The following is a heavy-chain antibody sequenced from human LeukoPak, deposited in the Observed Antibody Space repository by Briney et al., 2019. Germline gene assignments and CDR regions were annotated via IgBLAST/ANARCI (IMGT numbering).Heavy chain of an antibody. CDR1: GGTFSSYA. Sequence: GASVKVSCKASGGTFSSYAISWVRQAPGQGLEWMGGIIPIFGTANYAQKFQGRVTITADKSTSTAYMELSSLRSEDTAVYYCARELPRGYYDSSGYYQPSDWGQGTLVTVSS. CDR3: ARELPRGYYDSSGYYQPSD. D-gene: IGHD3-22*01. V-gene: IGHV1-69*06. CDR2: IIPIFGTA. J-gene: IGHJ4*02.